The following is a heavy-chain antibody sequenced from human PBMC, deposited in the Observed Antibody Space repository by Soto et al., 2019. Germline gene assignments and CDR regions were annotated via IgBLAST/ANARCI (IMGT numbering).Heavy chain of an antibody. D-gene: IGHD6-6*01. J-gene: IGHJ4*02. Sequence: PSETLSLTCAVYGGSFSGYYWRWIRQPPGKGLEWIGEINHSGSTNYNPSLKSRVTISVDTSKNQFSLKLSSVTAADTAVYYCARLGNGIAARLGRKFDYWGQGTLVTVSS. CDR1: GGSFSGYY. V-gene: IGHV4-34*01. CDR3: ARLGNGIAARLGRKFDY. CDR2: INHSGST.